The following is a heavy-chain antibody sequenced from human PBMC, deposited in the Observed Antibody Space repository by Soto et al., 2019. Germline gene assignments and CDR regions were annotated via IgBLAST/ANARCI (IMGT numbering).Heavy chain of an antibody. CDR3: ARSLRTVVTMDV. D-gene: IGHD2-15*01. J-gene: IGHJ6*02. Sequence: QLQLQESGPGLVKPSETLSLTCTVSGGSISSSSYFWGWIRQPPGKGLEWIGSIYYSGSTYYNPSLKSRVTISVDTSKNQFSLKLSSVTAADTAVYYCARSLRTVVTMDVWGQGTTVTVSS. CDR2: IYYSGST. V-gene: IGHV4-39*01. CDR1: GGSISSSSYF.